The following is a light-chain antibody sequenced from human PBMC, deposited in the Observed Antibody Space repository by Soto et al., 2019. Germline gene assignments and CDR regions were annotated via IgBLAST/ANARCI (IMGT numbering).Light chain of an antibody. Sequence: QSVLTQPPSLSGTPGQRVTISCSGSTSNIAGNTVHWYQHLPETAPKLLIYIDDQRPSGVPDRFSGSKSGTAASLAISGLESEDEADYYCATCADTLNAAVLGGGTKLTVL. CDR2: IDD. V-gene: IGLV1-44*01. CDR1: TSNIAGNT. CDR3: ATCADTLNAAV. J-gene: IGLJ7*01.